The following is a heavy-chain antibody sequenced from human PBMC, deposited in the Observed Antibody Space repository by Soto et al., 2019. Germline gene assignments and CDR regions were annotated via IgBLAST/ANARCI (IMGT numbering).Heavy chain of an antibody. CDR1: GGSVNSGDYY. V-gene: IGHV4-30-4*01. Sequence: QVQLQESGPGLVKPSQTLSLTCTVSGGSVNSGDYYWNWIRQSPGKGLEWIGYIYYTGSTYYNPSLKRRVIISADTSKNHFSLKLTSLTAADTAVYYCARLGDALDYWGQGTLVTVSS. D-gene: IGHD2-21*02. J-gene: IGHJ4*02. CDR2: IYYTGST. CDR3: ARLGDALDY.